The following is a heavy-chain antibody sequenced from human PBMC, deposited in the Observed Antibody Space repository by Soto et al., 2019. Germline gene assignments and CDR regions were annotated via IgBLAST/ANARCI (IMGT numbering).Heavy chain of an antibody. D-gene: IGHD3-16*02. V-gene: IGHV1-69*01. CDR2: IFPKFGTT. J-gene: IGHJ6*02. CDR3: EAEMTFGKLSVA. CDR1: GDTDTNYV. Sequence: QVQLVQSGAEVKKPGSSVKVSCKASGDTDTNYVISWVRQAPGQGLEWMGGIFPKFGTTYSAQKLQDRLTITADERTSTVYMQLSSLRLDDTAVYYCEAEMTFGKLSVAWGQGTTVTVSS.